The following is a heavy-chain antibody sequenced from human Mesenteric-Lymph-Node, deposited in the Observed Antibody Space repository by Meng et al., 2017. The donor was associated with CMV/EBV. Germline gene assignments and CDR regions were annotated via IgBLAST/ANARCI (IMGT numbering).Heavy chain of an antibody. J-gene: IGHJ6*02. V-gene: IGHV1-24*01. Sequence: ASVKVSCKVSGYTLTELSMHWVRQAPGKGLEWMGGFDPEDGETIYAQKFQGRVTMTEDTSTDTAYMELSSLRSEDTAVYYCARGVHYGGNSSWGYYYGMDVWGQGTTVTVSS. CDR1: GYTLTELS. CDR3: ARGVHYGGNSSWGYYYGMDV. CDR2: FDPEDGET. D-gene: IGHD4-23*01.